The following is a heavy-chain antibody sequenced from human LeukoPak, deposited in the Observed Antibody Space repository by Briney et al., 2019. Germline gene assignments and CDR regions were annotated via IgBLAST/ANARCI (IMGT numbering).Heavy chain of an antibody. CDR3: ASPLGGFDN. CDR2: IYYTGST. CDR1: GGSISSSGYY. V-gene: IGHV4-39*01. D-gene: IGHD3-16*01. Sequence: PSETLSLTCIVSGGSISSSGYYWAWIRQPPGKGLEWIGSIYYTGSTHYNSSLKSRVTMSVDTSKNQFSLKLSSVTAADTAVYYCASPLGGFDNWGQGTLVTVSS. J-gene: IGHJ4*02.